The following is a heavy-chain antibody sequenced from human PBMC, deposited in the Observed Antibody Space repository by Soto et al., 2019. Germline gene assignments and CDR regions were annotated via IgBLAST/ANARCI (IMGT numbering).Heavy chain of an antibody. D-gene: IGHD5-12*01. V-gene: IGHV1-69*01. CDR3: ARAGDGYPLGWFDP. Sequence: QVQLVQSGAEGKKPGSSVKVSCKASGGTFRTYAISWVRQSPGQGLEWMGGIIPVFDTTNYAQKFQGSVTITADESTSTAYMELSSLRSEDTGVYYCARAGDGYPLGWFDPWGQGTLVTVSS. J-gene: IGHJ5*02. CDR1: GGTFRTYA. CDR2: IIPVFDTT.